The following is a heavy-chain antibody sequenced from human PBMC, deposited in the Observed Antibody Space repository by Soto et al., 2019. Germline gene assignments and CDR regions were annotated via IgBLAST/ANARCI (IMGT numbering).Heavy chain of an antibody. Sequence: SETLCLTYTVSGDYIISSDVYWGWFRQPPGKGLEWIGSIFYLGSSYYNPSLKSRVTMSVDTSKNQFSLRLRSVTAADTALYFCARHSLALRKNNWFDPWGQGIMVTSPQ. CDR3: ARHSLALRKNNWFDP. CDR1: GDYIISSDVY. CDR2: IFYLGSS. V-gene: IGHV4-39*01. D-gene: IGHD3-3*02. J-gene: IGHJ5*02.